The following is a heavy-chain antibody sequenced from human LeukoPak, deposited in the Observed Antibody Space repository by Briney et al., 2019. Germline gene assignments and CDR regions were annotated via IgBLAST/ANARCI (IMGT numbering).Heavy chain of an antibody. J-gene: IGHJ6*04. D-gene: IGHD2-2*01. CDR2: ISAYNGNT. CDR1: GYTFTSYG. Sequence: ASVKVSFKASGYTFTSYGISWVRQAPGQGLARMGWISAYNGNTNYAKKLQGRVTMTTDTSTSTAYMELRSLRSDDTAVYYCARDGCSSTSCYGYGMDVWGKGTTVTVSS. CDR3: ARDGCSSTSCYGYGMDV. V-gene: IGHV1-18*04.